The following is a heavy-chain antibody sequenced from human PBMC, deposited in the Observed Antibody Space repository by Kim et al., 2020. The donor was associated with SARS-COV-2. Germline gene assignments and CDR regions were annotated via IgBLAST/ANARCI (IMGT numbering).Heavy chain of an antibody. CDR2: ISFDGSTK. J-gene: IGHJ4*02. V-gene: IGHV3-30-3*01. CDR3: ARVMPLFTYFDY. CDR1: GFSFSTSA. D-gene: IGHD2-2*01. Sequence: GGSLRLSCAASGFSFSTSAMHWVRQAPGKGLEWVAFISFDGSTKYYADSVKGRVTISRDNSKNTLYLQMNSLRAEDTAVYYCARVMPLFTYFDYWGQGTLVTVSS.